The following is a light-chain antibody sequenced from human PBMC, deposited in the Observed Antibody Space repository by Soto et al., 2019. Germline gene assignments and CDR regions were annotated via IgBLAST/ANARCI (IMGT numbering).Light chain of an antibody. V-gene: IGKV1-27*01. CDR1: QGINNF. Sequence: DIQMTQSPSSLSASVGDRVIITCRTSQGINNFLAWYQQKPGRAPKLLIYAASTLQSGVPSRFSGSGSGTEFSLSISSLQPEDVATYSCQKYSSAPPNPFGGGTKVEIK. CDR2: AAS. CDR3: QKYSSAPPNP. J-gene: IGKJ4*01.